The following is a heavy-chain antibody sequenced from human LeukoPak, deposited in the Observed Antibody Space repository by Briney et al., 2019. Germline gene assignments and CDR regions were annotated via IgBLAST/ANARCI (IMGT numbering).Heavy chain of an antibody. CDR3: AREETTRSLRAFDC. Sequence: SETLSLTCTVSNGSVGSNFWTYMREPAGQGLEWIGRIHTSGTTNYNPSLKSRLTMSVDTSKNQFSLELSSVTAADTAVYYCAREETTRSLRAFDCRGQGTLVTVSS. J-gene: IGHJ4*02. CDR1: NGSVGSNF. CDR2: IHTSGTT. D-gene: IGHD5-12*01. V-gene: IGHV4-4*07.